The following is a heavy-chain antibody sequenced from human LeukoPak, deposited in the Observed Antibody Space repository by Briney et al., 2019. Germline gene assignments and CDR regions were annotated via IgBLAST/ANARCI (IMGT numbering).Heavy chain of an antibody. V-gene: IGHV3-74*01. Sequence: GGSLRLSCAASGFSFSTQRMHWVRQAPGKGLVWVSYINIDERIAGYADSVKGRFTISRDNAKNTLYLQMNSLRVEDTAVYYCARGRPHGNDYWGQGTLVTVSS. CDR3: ARGRPHGNDY. J-gene: IGHJ4*02. D-gene: IGHD4-23*01. CDR1: GFSFSTQR. CDR2: INIDERIA.